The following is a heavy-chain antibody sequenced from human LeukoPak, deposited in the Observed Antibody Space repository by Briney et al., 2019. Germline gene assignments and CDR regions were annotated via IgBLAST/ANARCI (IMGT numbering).Heavy chain of an antibody. V-gene: IGHV1-69*06. CDR2: IIPIFGTA. J-gene: IGHJ5*02. CDR3: AKCRRYASGWCNWLDP. Sequence: SVKVSCKASGGTFSSYAISWVRQAPGQGLEWMGGIIPIFGTANYAQKFQGRVTITADKSTSTAYMELSSLRSEDTAVYFCAKCRRYASGWCNWLDPWGQGTQVTVSS. CDR1: GGTFSSYA. D-gene: IGHD6-19*01.